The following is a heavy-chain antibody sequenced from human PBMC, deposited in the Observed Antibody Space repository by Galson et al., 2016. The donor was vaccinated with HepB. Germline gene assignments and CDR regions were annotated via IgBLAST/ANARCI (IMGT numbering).Heavy chain of an antibody. D-gene: IGHD3-16*01. J-gene: IGHJ4*02. CDR2: ITWYGGDT. V-gene: IGHV3-43*01. CDR1: GFTFGDYT. Sequence: SLRLSCAASGFTFGDYTMHWVRQTPEKGLEWVSLITWYGGDTYYADSVKGRFTISRDNSKNSLYLQMSSLRTEDTALYYCAKDNPLSPGAFDYWGQGTLVTVSS. CDR3: AKDNPLSPGAFDY.